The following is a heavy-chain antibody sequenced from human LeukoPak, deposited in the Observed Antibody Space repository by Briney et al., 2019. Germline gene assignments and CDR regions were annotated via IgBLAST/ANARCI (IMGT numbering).Heavy chain of an antibody. CDR3: ARAIAVAGPYYFDY. CDR2: IGSVTTYI. CDR1: GFTFNDYT. Sequence: GGSLRLSCAASGFTFNDYTMNWVRQAPGKGLEWVSSIGSVTTYIYYADSVKGRFTISRDNAKNSLSLQMNSLRAEDTAVYYCARAIAVAGPYYFDYWGQGTLVTASS. V-gene: IGHV3-21*01. J-gene: IGHJ4*02. D-gene: IGHD6-19*01.